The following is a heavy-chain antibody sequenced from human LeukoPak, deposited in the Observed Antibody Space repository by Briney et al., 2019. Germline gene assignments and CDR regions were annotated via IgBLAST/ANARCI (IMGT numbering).Heavy chain of an antibody. D-gene: IGHD4-23*01. CDR2: MNPNSGNT. Sequence: ASVKVSCKATGYTFTSYGISWVRQAPGQGLEWMGWMNPNSGNTGYAQKFQGRVTMTRNTSISTAYMELSSLRSEDTAVYYCASGDRRWQDYWGQGTLVTVSS. V-gene: IGHV1-8*02. CDR3: ASGDRRWQDY. CDR1: GYTFTSYG. J-gene: IGHJ4*02.